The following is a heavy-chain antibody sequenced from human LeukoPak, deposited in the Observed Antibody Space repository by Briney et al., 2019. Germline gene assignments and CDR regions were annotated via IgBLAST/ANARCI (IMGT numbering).Heavy chain of an antibody. CDR3: ARRLYDFWSGCTDY. Sequence: GGSLRLSCAASGFTFSSYSMNWVRQAPGKGLEWVSYISSSSSTIYYADSVKGRFTISRDNAKNSLYLQMNSLRAEDTAVYYCARRLYDFWSGCTDYWGQGTLVTVSS. V-gene: IGHV3-48*01. J-gene: IGHJ4*02. CDR2: ISSSSSTI. D-gene: IGHD3-3*01. CDR1: GFTFSSYS.